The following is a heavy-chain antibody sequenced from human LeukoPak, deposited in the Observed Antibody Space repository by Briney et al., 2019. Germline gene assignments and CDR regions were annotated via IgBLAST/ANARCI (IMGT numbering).Heavy chain of an antibody. V-gene: IGHV4-34*01. Sequence: PSETLSLTCAVYGGSFSGYYWSWIRQPPGKGLERIGEINHSGSTNYNPSLKSRVTISVDTSKNQFSLKLSSVTAADTAVYYCARDQGQRPFDYWGQGTLVTVSS. CDR1: GGSFSGYY. CDR3: ARDQGQRPFDY. J-gene: IGHJ4*02. D-gene: IGHD2-2*01. CDR2: INHSGST.